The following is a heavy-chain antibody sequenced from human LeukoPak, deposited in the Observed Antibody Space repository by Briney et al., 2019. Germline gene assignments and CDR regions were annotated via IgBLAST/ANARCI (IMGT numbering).Heavy chain of an antibody. D-gene: IGHD6-13*01. CDR2: ISSSGSTI. V-gene: IGHV3-48*03. Sequence: GGSLRLSCATSGFTFSSYEMNWVRQAPGKGLEWVSYISSSGSTIYYADSVKGRFTISRDNAKNSLYLQMNSLRAEDTAVYYCARGAADLDYWGQGTLVTVSS. CDR3: ARGAADLDY. J-gene: IGHJ4*02. CDR1: GFTFSSYE.